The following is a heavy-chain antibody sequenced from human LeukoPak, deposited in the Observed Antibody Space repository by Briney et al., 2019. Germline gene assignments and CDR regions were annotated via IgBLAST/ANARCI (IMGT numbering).Heavy chain of an antibody. D-gene: IGHD4-17*01. CDR2: IYYSGST. Sequence: SETLSLTCTVSGGSISSYYWSWIRQPPGKGLEWIGYIYYSGSTNYSPSLKSRVTISVDTSKNQFSLKLSSVTAADTAVYYCARAYGDYYYYYGMDVWGQGTTVTVSS. J-gene: IGHJ6*02. CDR1: GGSISSYY. V-gene: IGHV4-59*01. CDR3: ARAYGDYYYYYGMDV.